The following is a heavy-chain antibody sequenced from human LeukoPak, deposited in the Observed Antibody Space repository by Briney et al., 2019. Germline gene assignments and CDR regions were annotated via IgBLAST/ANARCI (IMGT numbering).Heavy chain of an antibody. J-gene: IGHJ1*01. CDR2: IKQDGSEK. CDR1: GFIYINYW. CDR3: ARDPRCFQD. Sequence: PGGSLRLSCAASGFIYINYWMSWVRQVPGKGLEWVANIKQDGSEKYYVDSVKGRFTISRDNAKNSLYLQMNSLRDEDTAVYYCARDPRCFQDWGQGTLVTVSS. V-gene: IGHV3-7*01.